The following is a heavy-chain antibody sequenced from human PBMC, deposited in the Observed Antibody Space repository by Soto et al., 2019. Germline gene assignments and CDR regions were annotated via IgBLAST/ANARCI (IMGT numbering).Heavy chain of an antibody. D-gene: IGHD1-26*01. CDR2: ISYDGSNK. CDR1: GFTFSSYA. CDR3: ARRPKRGTIVGAKDY. J-gene: IGHJ4*02. Sequence: PGGSLRLSCAASGFTFSSYAMHWVRQAPGKGLEWVAVISYDGSNKYYADSVKGRFTISRDNSKNTLYLQMNSLRAEDTAVYYCARRPKRGTIVGAKDYWGQGTLVTVSS. V-gene: IGHV3-30-3*01.